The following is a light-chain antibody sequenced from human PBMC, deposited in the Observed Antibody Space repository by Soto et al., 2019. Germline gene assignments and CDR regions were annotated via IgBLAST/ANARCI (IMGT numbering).Light chain of an antibody. CDR3: QQYGSSPMYT. CDR1: QSVSSSY. CDR2: GAS. V-gene: IGKV3-20*01. J-gene: IGKJ2*01. Sequence: ESVLTQSPGTLSLSPGERATLSCRASQSVSSSYLAWYQQKPGQAPRLLIYGASSRATGIPDRFSGSGSGTDFTFTISRLEPEDFAVYYCQQYGSSPMYTFGQGTKLEIK.